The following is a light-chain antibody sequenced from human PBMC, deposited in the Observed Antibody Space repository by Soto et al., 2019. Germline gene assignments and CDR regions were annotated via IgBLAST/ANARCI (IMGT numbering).Light chain of an antibody. J-gene: IGLJ2*01. CDR2: EVN. CDR1: SSDVGGYDY. V-gene: IGLV2-8*01. CDR3: SSYSGSSNLV. Sequence: QSALTQPPSASGSPGQSVTISCTGTSSDVGGYDYVSWYQQHPGKAPKLMIYEVNKRPSGVPDRFSGSKSSNTASLTVSGLQAEDEAGYYCSSYSGSSNLVFGGGTQLTVL.